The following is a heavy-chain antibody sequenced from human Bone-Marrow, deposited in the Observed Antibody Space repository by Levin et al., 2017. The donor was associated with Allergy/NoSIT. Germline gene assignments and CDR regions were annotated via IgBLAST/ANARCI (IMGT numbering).Heavy chain of an antibody. CDR3: AREYSDGHTFDY. Sequence: GSLKISCAASGFTFSSYSMNWVRQAPGKGLEWVSSISSSSSYIYYADSVKGRFTISRDNAKNSLYLQMNSLRAEDTAVYYCAREYSDGHTFDYWGQGTLVTVSS. CDR1: GFTFSSYS. V-gene: IGHV3-21*01. CDR2: ISSSSSYI. J-gene: IGHJ4*02. D-gene: IGHD5-18*01.